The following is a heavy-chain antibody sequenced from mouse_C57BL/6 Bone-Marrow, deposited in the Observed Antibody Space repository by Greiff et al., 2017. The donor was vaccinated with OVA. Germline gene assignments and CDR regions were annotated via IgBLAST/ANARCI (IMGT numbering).Heavy chain of an antibody. CDR2: IYPRDGST. CDR3: ARWDYYGSSYFDY. D-gene: IGHD1-1*01. Sequence: VKLQQSDAELVKPGASVKISCKVSGYTFTDHTIHRMKQRPEQGLEWIGYIYPRDGSTKYNEKFKGKATLTADKSSSTAYMQLNSLTSEDSAVYFCARWDYYGSSYFDYWGQGTTLTVSS. J-gene: IGHJ2*01. V-gene: IGHV1-78*01. CDR1: GYTFTDHT.